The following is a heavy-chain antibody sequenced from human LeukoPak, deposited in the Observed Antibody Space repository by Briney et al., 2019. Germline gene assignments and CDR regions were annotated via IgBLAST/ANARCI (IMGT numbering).Heavy chain of an antibody. Sequence: GGSLRLSCAASGFTFNYYAMSWVRQAPGKGLEWVSGISGSGDNTYYADSVKGRFTISRDNSENTLYLQMNSLRVEDTAVYYCAKDPRGVGARGSWGQGTLVAVSS. J-gene: IGHJ5*02. D-gene: IGHD1-26*01. CDR1: GFTFNYYA. CDR2: ISGSGDNT. V-gene: IGHV3-23*01. CDR3: AKDPRGVGARGS.